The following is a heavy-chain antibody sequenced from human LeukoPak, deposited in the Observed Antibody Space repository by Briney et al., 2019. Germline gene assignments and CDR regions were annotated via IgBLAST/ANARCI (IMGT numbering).Heavy chain of an antibody. D-gene: IGHD1-26*01. Sequence: ASVKVSCKASGGTFSSYAISWVRRAPGQGLEWMGWINTNTGNPTYAQGFTGRFVFSLDTSVSTAYLQISSLKAEDTAVYYCARDTSIVGATFDYWGQGTLVTVSS. CDR1: GGTFSSYA. V-gene: IGHV7-4-1*02. J-gene: IGHJ4*02. CDR3: ARDTSIVGATFDY. CDR2: INTNTGNP.